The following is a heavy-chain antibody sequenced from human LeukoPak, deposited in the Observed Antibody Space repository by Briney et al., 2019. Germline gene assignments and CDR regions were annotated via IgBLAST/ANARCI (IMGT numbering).Heavy chain of an antibody. CDR3: ANDIGVVPAAFIGPYFDY. D-gene: IGHD2-2*01. CDR1: RLAFSRFA. V-gene: IGHV3-23*01. Sequence: PVGSLIPSCAASRLAFSRFAMSWGPPAPGKGLEWVSANSGSGGSPYYADPVKGRFTISRDISKTTLYLQVPCLRAEDTAVYYCANDIGVVPAAFIGPYFDYWGQGTLVTVSS. CDR2: NSGSGGSP. J-gene: IGHJ4*02.